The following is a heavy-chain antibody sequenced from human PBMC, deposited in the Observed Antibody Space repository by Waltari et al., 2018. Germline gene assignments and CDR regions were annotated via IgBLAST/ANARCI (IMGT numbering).Heavy chain of an antibody. D-gene: IGHD6-13*01. CDR2: IIPIFGTA. CDR1: GGTFSIYT. CDR3: ARDPNGYSSRGRDAFDI. V-gene: IGHV1-69*12. Sequence: QVQLVQSGAAVTKPGSSVKVSCKASGGTFSIYTISWVRQHPGQGLEWMGGIIPIFGTANYAQKFQGRVTITADESTSTAYMELSSLRSEDTAVYYCARDPNGYSSRGRDAFDIWGQGTMVTVSS. J-gene: IGHJ3*02.